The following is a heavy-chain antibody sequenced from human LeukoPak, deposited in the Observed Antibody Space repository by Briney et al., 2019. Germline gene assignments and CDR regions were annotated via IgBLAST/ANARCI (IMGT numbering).Heavy chain of an antibody. V-gene: IGHV3-7*03. Sequence: PGGSLRLSCAASGFTFSSYWMSWVRQAPGKGLEWVANIKQDGSEKYYVDSVKGRFTISGDNAKNSLYLQMSSLRAEDTALYYCARKSASGNYPLDYWGQGTLVTVSS. CDR3: ARKSASGNYPLDY. CDR2: IKQDGSEK. CDR1: GFTFSSYW. D-gene: IGHD3-10*01. J-gene: IGHJ4*02.